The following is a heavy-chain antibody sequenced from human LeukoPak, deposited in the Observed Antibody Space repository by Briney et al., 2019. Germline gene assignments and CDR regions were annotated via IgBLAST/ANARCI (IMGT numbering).Heavy chain of an antibody. D-gene: IGHD3-3*01. CDR1: GFTFSYYT. Sequence: GGSLRLSCSASGFTFSYYTMHWGRQTAGKGLEFVSAISSNGGSTYYADSVKGRFTLSRDNSKNTLYLQMNSLRAEDSAVYYCARVVLYYDFWSAYFHDWGQGTLVTVSS. V-gene: IGHV3-64*04. J-gene: IGHJ4*02. CDR3: ARVVLYYDFWSAYFHD. CDR2: ISSNGGST.